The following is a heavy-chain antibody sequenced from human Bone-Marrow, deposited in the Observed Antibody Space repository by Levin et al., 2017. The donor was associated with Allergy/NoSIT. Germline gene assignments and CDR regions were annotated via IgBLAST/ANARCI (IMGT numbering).Heavy chain of an antibody. CDR3: AREDCSSTSCYEDNWFDP. J-gene: IGHJ5*02. Sequence: GESLKISCAASGFTFSSYSMNWVRQAPGKGLEWVSSISSSSSYIYYADSVKGRFTISRDNAKNSLYLQMNSLRAEDTAVYYCAREDCSSTSCYEDNWFDPWGQGTLVTVSS. CDR2: ISSSSSYI. D-gene: IGHD2-2*01. CDR1: GFTFSSYS. V-gene: IGHV3-21*01.